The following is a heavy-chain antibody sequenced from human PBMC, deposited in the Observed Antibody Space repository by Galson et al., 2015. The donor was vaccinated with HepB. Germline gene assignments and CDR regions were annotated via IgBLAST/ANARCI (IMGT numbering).Heavy chain of an antibody. CDR1: GGSISSYY. D-gene: IGHD1-26*01. V-gene: IGHV4-4*07. CDR3: AKDMGAPGVTSPIPYYYYGMDV. CDR2: IYTSGST. J-gene: IGHJ6*02. Sequence: SETLSLTCTVSGGSISSYYLSWIRQPAGKGLGWIGRIYTSGSTNYNPSLKSRVTMSVDTSKNQFSLKLSSVTAADTALYYCAKDMGAPGVTSPIPYYYYGMDVWGHGTTVTVSS.